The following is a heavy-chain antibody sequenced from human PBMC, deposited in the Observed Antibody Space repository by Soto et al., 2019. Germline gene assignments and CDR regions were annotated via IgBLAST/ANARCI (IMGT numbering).Heavy chain of an antibody. CDR1: GFTFRSYA. CDR3: AKDPLSCQPFGVTVGWFDP. Sequence: EVQLLESGGGLVQPGGSLRLSCAASGFTFRSYAMSWVRQAPGKGLEWVSAISGSGGSTYYADSVKGRFTTSRDNAKNQLYLQMNRLRAEDTAVYYLAKDPLSCQPFGVTVGWFDPWGQGTLVTVSS. V-gene: IGHV3-23*01. D-gene: IGHD3-3*01. CDR2: ISGSGGST. J-gene: IGHJ5*02.